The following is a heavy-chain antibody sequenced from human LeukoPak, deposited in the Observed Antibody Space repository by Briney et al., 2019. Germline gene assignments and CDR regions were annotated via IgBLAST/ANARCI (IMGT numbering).Heavy chain of an antibody. D-gene: IGHD6-6*01. CDR3: ARDSDGGSSVFDY. J-gene: IGHJ4*02. Sequence: GGSLRLSCAASGFTFSSYSMNWVRQAPGKGLEWVSSISSSSSYIYYADSVKGRFTISRDNAKNSLYLHMNSLRAEDTAVYYCARDSDGGSSVFDYWGQGTLVTVSS. CDR1: GFTFSSYS. CDR2: ISSSSSYI. V-gene: IGHV3-21*01.